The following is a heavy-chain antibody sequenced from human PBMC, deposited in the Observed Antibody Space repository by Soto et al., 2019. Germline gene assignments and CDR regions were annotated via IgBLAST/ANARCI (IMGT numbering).Heavy chain of an antibody. V-gene: IGHV3-23*01. J-gene: IGHJ4*02. CDR3: AKVRGLIDPMDY. Sequence: GGSLRLSCAASGFTFSSCAMSWVRQAPGKGLEWVSAISGSGDRTYYPDSVKGRFTISRDNSKNTLSLQMNSLRAEDTALYYYAKVRGLIDPMDYWGQGTLVTVSS. CDR2: ISGSGDRT. CDR1: GFTFSSCA. D-gene: IGHD3-10*01.